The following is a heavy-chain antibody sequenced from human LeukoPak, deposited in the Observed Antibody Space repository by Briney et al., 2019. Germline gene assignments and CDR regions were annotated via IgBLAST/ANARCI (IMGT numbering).Heavy chain of an antibody. CDR1: GGSISSHY. Sequence: SETLSLTCTVSGGSISSHYWSWIRQPPGKGLEWIGYIYYSGSTNYNPSLKSRVTISVDTSKNQFSLKLSSVTAADTAAYYCARSDFILTGYLSPIFDYWGQGTLVTVSS. CDR3: ARSDFILTGYLSPIFDY. D-gene: IGHD3-9*01. J-gene: IGHJ4*02. V-gene: IGHV4-59*11. CDR2: IYYSGST.